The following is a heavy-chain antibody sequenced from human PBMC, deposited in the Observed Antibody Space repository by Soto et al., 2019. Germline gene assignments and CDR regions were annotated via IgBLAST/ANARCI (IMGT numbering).Heavy chain of an antibody. Sequence: SVKVSCKASGGTFSSYAISWVRQAPGQGLEWMGGIIPIFGTANYAQKFQGRVTITADKSTSTAYMELSSLRSEDTAVYYCARDLSSRWYSHTHIFDYWGQGTLVTVSS. CDR1: GGTFSSYA. CDR3: ARDLSSRWYSHTHIFDY. V-gene: IGHV1-69*06. J-gene: IGHJ4*02. CDR2: IIPIFGTA. D-gene: IGHD6-13*01.